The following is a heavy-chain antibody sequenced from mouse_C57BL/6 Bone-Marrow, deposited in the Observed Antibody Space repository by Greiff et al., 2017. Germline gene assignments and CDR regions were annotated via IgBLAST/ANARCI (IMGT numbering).Heavy chain of an antibody. Sequence: DVKLVESGGGLVQPGGSLKLSCAASGFTFSDYYMYWVRQTPEKRLEWVAYISNGGGSTYYPDTVKGRFTISRDNAKNTLYLQMSRLKSEDTAMXYCARQRWSYFDYWGQGTTLTVSS. D-gene: IGHD2-3*01. J-gene: IGHJ2*01. V-gene: IGHV5-12*01. CDR3: ARQRWSYFDY. CDR2: ISNGGGST. CDR1: GFTFSDYY.